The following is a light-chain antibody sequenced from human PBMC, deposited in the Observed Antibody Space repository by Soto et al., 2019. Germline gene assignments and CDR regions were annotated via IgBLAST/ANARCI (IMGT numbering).Light chain of an antibody. Sequence: QSVLTQPPSASGTPGQGVTISCSGSTSNIGSNYVYCYQQLPGTAPNLLIYRNNQRPSGVPDRFSGSKSGTSASLAISGLRSDDEADYFCATWDDSLNGFYVFGTGTKVT. V-gene: IGLV1-47*01. CDR1: TSNIGSNY. CDR3: ATWDDSLNGFYV. J-gene: IGLJ1*01. CDR2: RNN.